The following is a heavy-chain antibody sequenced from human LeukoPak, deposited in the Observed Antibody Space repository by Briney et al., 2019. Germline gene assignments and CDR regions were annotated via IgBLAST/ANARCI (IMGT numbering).Heavy chain of an antibody. CDR2: IYYSGST. J-gene: IGHJ4*02. CDR1: GGSISSYY. D-gene: IGHD6-19*01. V-gene: IGHV4-59*01. Sequence: SETLSLTCTVSGGSISSYYWSWIRQPPGKGLEWIGYIYYSGSTNYNPSLKSRVTISIDTSKNQFSLKLSTVTAADTAVYYCAAESERWLVRSWGQGTLVTVSS. CDR3: AAESERWLVRS.